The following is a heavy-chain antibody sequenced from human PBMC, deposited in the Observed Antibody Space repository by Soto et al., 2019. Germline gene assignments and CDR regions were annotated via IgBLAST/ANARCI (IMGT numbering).Heavy chain of an antibody. CDR1: GFSVTSNY. D-gene: IGHD3-22*01. CDR3: AKVGDSSDYYPAPIDS. V-gene: IGHV3-53*01. CDR2: IWPGGTT. J-gene: IGHJ5*01. Sequence: EVQLVESGGGLIKPGGSLRLSCAATGFSVTSNYMSWVRQAPGGGLEWVSLIWPGGTTYYADSVRGRFTVSRDNSNNTVFLQMSSLRADDTAVYYCAKVGDSSDYYPAPIDSWGQGTLVTVSS.